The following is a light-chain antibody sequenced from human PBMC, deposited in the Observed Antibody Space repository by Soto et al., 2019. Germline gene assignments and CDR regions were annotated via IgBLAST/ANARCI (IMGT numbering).Light chain of an antibody. Sequence: EIVLTQSPGTLSLSPGERATLSCRASQSVSSSYLAWYQQKPGQAPRLIIYGASSRATGIPDRFSGSGSGTDFTLTSSRLEPEDFAVYYCQKYGSSPPTFGQGTKLEIK. V-gene: IGKV3-20*01. CDR3: QKYGSSPPT. CDR1: QSVSSSY. J-gene: IGKJ2*01. CDR2: GAS.